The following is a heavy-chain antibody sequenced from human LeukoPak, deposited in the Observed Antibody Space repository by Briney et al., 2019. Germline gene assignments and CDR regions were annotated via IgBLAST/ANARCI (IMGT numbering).Heavy chain of an antibody. CDR2: IYYSGST. D-gene: IGHD6-19*01. CDR1: GGSISSYY. J-gene: IGHJ4*02. CDR3: ARVGSSGWDNNDY. Sequence: KASETLSLTCTVSGGSISSYYWSWIRQPPGKGQEWIGYIYYSGSTNYNPSPKSRVTISVDTSKNQFSLKLSSVTAADTAVYYCARVGSSGWDNNDYWGQGTLVTVSS. V-gene: IGHV4-59*01.